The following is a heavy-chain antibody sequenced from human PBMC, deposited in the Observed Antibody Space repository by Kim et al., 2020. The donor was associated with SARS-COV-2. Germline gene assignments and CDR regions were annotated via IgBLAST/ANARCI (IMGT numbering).Heavy chain of an antibody. J-gene: IGHJ4*02. CDR3: ARDWHTITMHDHKRFDY. D-gene: IGHD3-10*01. V-gene: IGHV3-30*07. Sequence: VKGRFTISRDNSKNTRYLQMNSLRAEDTAVYYCARDWHTITMHDHKRFDYWGQGTLVTVSS.